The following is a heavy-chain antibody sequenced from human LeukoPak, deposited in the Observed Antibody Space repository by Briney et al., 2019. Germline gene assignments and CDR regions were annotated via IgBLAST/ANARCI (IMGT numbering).Heavy chain of an antibody. CDR3: ARDEDTSALSEY. J-gene: IGHJ4*02. CDR2: ISNNGGRT. V-gene: IGHV3-23*01. D-gene: IGHD2/OR15-2a*01. Sequence: SGGSLRLSCAGSGFSFSSNTMSWVRQAPGRGLEWVSAISNNGGRTDYADSVKGRFTISRDNSKSTLYLHMDSLRAEDTAVYYCARDEDTSALSEYWGQGTLVTVSS. CDR1: GFSFSSNT.